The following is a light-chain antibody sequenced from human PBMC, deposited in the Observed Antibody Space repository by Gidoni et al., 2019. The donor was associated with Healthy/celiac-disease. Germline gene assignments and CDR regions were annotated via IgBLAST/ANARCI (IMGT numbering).Light chain of an antibody. J-gene: IGKJ4*01. CDR2: DAS. CDR3: QQRSNWLLT. V-gene: IGKV3-11*01. CDR1: QSVSSY. Sequence: EIVVTQSPATLSLSPGERATLSCRASQSVSSYLAWYQQKPGQAPSLLIYDASNRATGIPARFSGSGSGTDFTLTISSLEPEDFAVYYCQQRSNWLLTFXGXTKVEIK.